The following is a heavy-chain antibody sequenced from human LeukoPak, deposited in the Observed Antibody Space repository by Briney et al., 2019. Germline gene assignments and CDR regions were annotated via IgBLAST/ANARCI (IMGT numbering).Heavy chain of an antibody. D-gene: IGHD2-2*01. J-gene: IGHJ5*02. CDR3: ARDRSTGMAWFDP. CDR1: GYTFTGYY. CDR2: INPNSGGT. Sequence: GASVKVSCKASGYTFTGYYMHWVRQAPGQGLEWMGWINPNSGGTNYAQKFQGRVTMTRDTSISTAYMELSRLRSDDTAVYYCARDRSTGMAWFDPWGQGTLVTVSS. V-gene: IGHV1-2*02.